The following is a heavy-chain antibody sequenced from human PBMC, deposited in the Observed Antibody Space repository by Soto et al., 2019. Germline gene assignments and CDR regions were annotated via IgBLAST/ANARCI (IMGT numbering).Heavy chain of an antibody. J-gene: IGHJ2*01. V-gene: IGHV3-23*01. D-gene: IGHD3-16*02. CDR1: GFPSCTYA. Sequence: GGSLRLSCAASGFPSCTYALNWVRQAPGKGPEWVSTISESGHHTHYADSVKGRFTISRDKSKNTLSLQMNSLRVDDTAIYYCTKSDGCGGGACYTGTYYYFDVWGRGTLVTVSS. CDR2: ISESGHHT. CDR3: TKSDGCGGGACYTGTYYYFDV.